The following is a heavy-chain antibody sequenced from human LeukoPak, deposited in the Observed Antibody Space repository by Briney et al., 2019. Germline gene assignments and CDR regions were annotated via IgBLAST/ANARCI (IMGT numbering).Heavy chain of an antibody. CDR2: ISGSTGDT. J-gene: IGHJ4*02. CDR3: ARDENYGIFFNVDY. D-gene: IGHD4-17*01. Sequence: ASVKVSCKASGYSFVLYGISWVRRAPGEGPEWMGWISGSTGDTNYAQKFQGRVTMTADTSSSTAYMELRSLRSDDTAVYYCARDENYGIFFNVDYWDQGTLVTVSS. V-gene: IGHV1-18*01. CDR1: GYSFVLYG.